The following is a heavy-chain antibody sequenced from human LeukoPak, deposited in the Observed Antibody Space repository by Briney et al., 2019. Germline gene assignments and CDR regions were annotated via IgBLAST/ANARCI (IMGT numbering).Heavy chain of an antibody. D-gene: IGHD3-22*01. J-gene: IGHJ6*03. CDR1: GFTFSSYA. CDR2: ISGSGGST. Sequence: GGSLRLSCAASGFTFSSYAMSWVRQAPGKGLEWVSPISGSGGSTYYADSVKGRFTISRDNSKNTLYLQMNSLRAEDTAVYYCARRRYYYDSSGRTTYYYMDVWGKGTTVTVSS. V-gene: IGHV3-23*01. CDR3: ARRRYYYDSSGRTTYYYMDV.